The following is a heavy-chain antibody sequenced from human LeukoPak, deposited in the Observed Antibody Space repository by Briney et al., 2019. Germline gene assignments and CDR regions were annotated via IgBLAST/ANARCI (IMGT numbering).Heavy chain of an antibody. CDR1: GGSISSYY. Sequence: SETLSLTCTVSGGSISSYYWSWIRQPPGKGLEWIGYIYYSGSTNYNPSLQSRVTISVGTSRNHFSLKLTSVTAADTAVYYCTRLLDNDSSGYPDTFDMWGQGTMVTVSS. CDR3: TRLLDNDSSGYPDTFDM. V-gene: IGHV4-59*01. D-gene: IGHD3-22*01. J-gene: IGHJ3*02. CDR2: IYYSGST.